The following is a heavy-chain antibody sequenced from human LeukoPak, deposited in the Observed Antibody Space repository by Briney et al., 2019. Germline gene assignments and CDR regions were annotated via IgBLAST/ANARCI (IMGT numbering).Heavy chain of an antibody. CDR3: VRDVRTGRQINLSH. Sequence: ASVKVSCKTFGYTFSSYGIHWVRQAPGQRLEWMGWINRGSGNTKYSQKFQGRLTISRDTAASTAYMDLSSLRSEDTAVYYCVRDVRTGRQINLSHWGQGSLVTVSS. J-gene: IGHJ4*02. CDR2: INRGSGNT. CDR1: GYTFSSYG. V-gene: IGHV1-3*01.